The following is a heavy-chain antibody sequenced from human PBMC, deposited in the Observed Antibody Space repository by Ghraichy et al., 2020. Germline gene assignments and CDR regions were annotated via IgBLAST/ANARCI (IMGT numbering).Heavy chain of an antibody. D-gene: IGHD6-19*01. J-gene: IGHJ5*02. Sequence: SETLSLTCAVYGGSFSGYYWSWIRQPPGKGLEWIGEINHSGSTNYNPSLKSRVTISVDTSKNQFSLKLSSVTAADTAVYYCARGLWQWLVRMDGWFDPWGQGTLVTFSS. V-gene: IGHV4-34*01. CDR1: GGSFSGYY. CDR3: ARGLWQWLVRMDGWFDP. CDR2: INHSGST.